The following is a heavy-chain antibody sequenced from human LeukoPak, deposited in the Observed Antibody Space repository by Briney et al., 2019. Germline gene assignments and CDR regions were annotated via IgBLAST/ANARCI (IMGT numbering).Heavy chain of an antibody. J-gene: IGHJ4*02. CDR2: ISYDGTIK. CDR1: GFTFSSYG. CDR3: ANYGDRYYFDH. D-gene: IGHD4-17*01. V-gene: IGHV3-30*18. Sequence: GGSLRLSCAASGFTFSSYGMHWVRQAPGKGLEWVAVISYDGTIKYYTDSVKGRFTISRDNSKHTLYLQVNSLRAEDTAVYYCANYGDRYYFDHWGQGTLVTVSS.